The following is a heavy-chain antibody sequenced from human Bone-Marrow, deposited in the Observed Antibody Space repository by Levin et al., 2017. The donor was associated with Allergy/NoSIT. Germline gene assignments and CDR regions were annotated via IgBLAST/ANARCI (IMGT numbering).Heavy chain of an antibody. J-gene: IGHJ6*02. D-gene: IGHD3-10*01. V-gene: IGHV4-31*03. CDR2: IPHSGSA. CDR3: ARDECAWFGECYGPDV. CDR1: GDSISRGSYY. Sequence: SQTLSLTCTVSGDSISRGSYYWTWIRQLPGKGLEWIGFIPHSGSASYNPSLRSRLTLSLDTSKNQFSLKLASVTVADAAVYYCARDECAWFGECYGPDVWGQGTTVIVSS.